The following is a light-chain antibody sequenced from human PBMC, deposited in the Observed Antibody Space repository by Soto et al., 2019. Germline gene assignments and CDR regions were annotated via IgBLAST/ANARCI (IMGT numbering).Light chain of an antibody. Sequence: DIQMTQSPSTLSASVGDRVTITCRASQSISSWLAWYQQKPGQAPKLLIHEASRLESGVPSRFSGSESGTEFTLTISGLHPEDFATYYCQQYTNFPLTFGGGTRVEIK. V-gene: IGKV1-5*01. CDR1: QSISSW. J-gene: IGKJ4*01. CDR2: EAS. CDR3: QQYTNFPLT.